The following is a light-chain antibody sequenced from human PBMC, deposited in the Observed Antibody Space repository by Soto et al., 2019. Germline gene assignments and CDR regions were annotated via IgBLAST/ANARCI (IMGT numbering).Light chain of an antibody. CDR1: QTISSW. Sequence: DIQMTQSPSTLSGSVGDRVTITCRASQTISSWLAWYQQKPGKAPKLLIYKASTLKSGVPLRFSGSGSGTEFTLTISSLQPDDFATYYCQHYNSYSAAFGQGTKVELK. CDR2: KAS. J-gene: IGKJ1*01. CDR3: QHYNSYSAA. V-gene: IGKV1-5*03.